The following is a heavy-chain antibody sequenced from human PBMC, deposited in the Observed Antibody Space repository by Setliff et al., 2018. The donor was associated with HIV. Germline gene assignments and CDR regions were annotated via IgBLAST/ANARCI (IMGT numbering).Heavy chain of an antibody. Sequence: GGSLRLSCAASGFTFSSYAMHWVRQAPGKGLESVSSMSRRSPYIYYADSVKGRFTLSRDTSKNKLSLQMNTLRPEDTAVYFCARVRLYNSGMDYWGQGTLVTVSS. CDR1: GFTFSSYA. CDR2: MSRRSPYI. D-gene: IGHD5-12*01. J-gene: IGHJ4*02. CDR3: ARVRLYNSGMDY. V-gene: IGHV3-21*01.